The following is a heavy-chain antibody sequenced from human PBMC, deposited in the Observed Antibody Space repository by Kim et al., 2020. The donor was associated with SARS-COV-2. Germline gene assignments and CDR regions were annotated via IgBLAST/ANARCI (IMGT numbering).Heavy chain of an antibody. CDR2: ISYDGSNK. CDR3: ARDGRSPAY. V-gene: IGHV3-30*03. Sequence: GGSLRLSCAASGFTFSSYGMHWVRQAPGKGLEWVAVISYDGSNKYYADSVKGRFTISRDNSKNKLYLQMNSLRAEDTAVYYCARDGRSPAYWGQGTLVTVSS. CDR1: GFTFSSYG. J-gene: IGHJ4*02.